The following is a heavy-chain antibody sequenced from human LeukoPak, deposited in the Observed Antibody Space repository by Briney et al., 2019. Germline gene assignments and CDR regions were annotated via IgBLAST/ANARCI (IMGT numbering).Heavy chain of an antibody. CDR1: GYTFSSYD. Sequence: ASVKVSCKASGYTFSSYDINWVRQATGQGLEWMGWMNPNSGNRDYAQKFQGRVTVTRNTSISTVYMEVSSLRSEDTAVYYCARGQNSYDSSGYSVDYWGQGTLVTVSS. V-gene: IGHV1-8*01. CDR3: ARGQNSYDSSGYSVDY. J-gene: IGHJ4*02. D-gene: IGHD3-22*01. CDR2: MNPNSGNR.